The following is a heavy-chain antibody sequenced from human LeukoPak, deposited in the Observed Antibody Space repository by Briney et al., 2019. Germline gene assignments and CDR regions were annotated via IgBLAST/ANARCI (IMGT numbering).Heavy chain of an antibody. D-gene: IGHD2-21*02. CDR1: GFTFSSYW. J-gene: IGHJ6*03. Sequence: GGSLRLSCAASGFTFSSYWMSWVRQAPGKGLEWVANIKQDGSEKYYVDSVKGRFTISRDNAKNSLYLQMNSLRAEDTAVYYCARAYCGGDCYDYYYYYMDVWGKGTTVTVSS. V-gene: IGHV3-7*01. CDR2: IKQDGSEK. CDR3: ARAYCGGDCYDYYYYYMDV.